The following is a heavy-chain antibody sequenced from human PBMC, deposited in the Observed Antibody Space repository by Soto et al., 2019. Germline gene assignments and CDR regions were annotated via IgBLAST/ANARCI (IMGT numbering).Heavy chain of an antibody. Sequence: PGGSLRLSCAASGFTFSKAWMTWVRQAPGKGLEWVGRIKSDTDGGTTDYAAPVTGRFTISRDDSENTLYLQMNSLKTEDTALYYCATGVTARTHPHYYYYNMDVSGQGTTLTV. CDR1: GFTFSKAW. J-gene: IGHJ6*02. CDR3: ATGVTARTHPHYYYYNMDV. CDR2: IKSDTDGGTT. D-gene: IGHD6-6*01. V-gene: IGHV3-15*01.